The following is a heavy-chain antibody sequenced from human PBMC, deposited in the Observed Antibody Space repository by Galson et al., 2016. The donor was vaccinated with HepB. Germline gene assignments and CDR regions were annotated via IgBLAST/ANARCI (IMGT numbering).Heavy chain of an antibody. D-gene: IGHD5-18*01. CDR1: GGSISSYY. CDR3: ARVPPDTASGFFDL. J-gene: IGHJ2*01. Sequence: ETLSLTCTVSGGSISSYYWSWIWQPPGKGLEWIGFIYYSGSTNYNPSLKSRVTISVDTSKNQFSLKLSSVTAADTAVYYCARVPPDTASGFFDLWGRGTLVTVSS. CDR2: IYYSGST. V-gene: IGHV4-59*01.